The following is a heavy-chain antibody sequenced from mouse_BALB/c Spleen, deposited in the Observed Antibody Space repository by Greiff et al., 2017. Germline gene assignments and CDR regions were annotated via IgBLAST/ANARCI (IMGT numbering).Heavy chain of an antibody. CDR2: ISSGGSYT. J-gene: IGHJ4*01. CDR1: GFTFSSYG. Sequence: VHLVESGGDLVKPGGSLKLSCAASGFTFSSYGMSWVRQTPDKRLEWVATISSGGSYTYYPDSVKGRFTISRDNAKNTLYLQMSSLKSEDTAMYYCARRGGNQGNAMDYWGQGTSVTVSS. CDR3: ARRGGNQGNAMDY. V-gene: IGHV5-6*01. D-gene: IGHD1-1*02.